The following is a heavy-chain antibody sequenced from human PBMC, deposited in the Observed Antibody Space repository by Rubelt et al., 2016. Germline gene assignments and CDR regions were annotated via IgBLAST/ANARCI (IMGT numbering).Heavy chain of an antibody. Sequence: QVQLVQSGAEVKKPGASVKVSCEASGYTFTTYDINWVRQATGQGLEWMGWMNPNNGDTGHAQKFQGRVTMTRTSSINTAYLELTSLTSEDTAVYYCTRVPRERSLKDYWGQGTLVTVSS. CDR3: TRVPRERSLKDY. J-gene: IGHJ4*02. CDR1: GYTFTTYD. V-gene: IGHV1-8*01. CDR2: MNPNNGDT. D-gene: IGHD1-26*01.